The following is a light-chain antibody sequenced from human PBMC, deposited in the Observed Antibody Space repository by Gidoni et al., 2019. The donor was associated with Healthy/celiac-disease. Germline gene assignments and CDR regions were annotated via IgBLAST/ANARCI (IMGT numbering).Light chain of an antibody. V-gene: IGKV1-39*01. Sequence: IQMTQSPSSLSASVGDRVTITCRASQSISSYLNWYQQKPGKAPKLLIYAASSLQSGVPSRFSGSVSGTDFTLTISSLQPEDFATYYCQQSYSTPPYTFXXXTKLEIK. CDR1: QSISSY. CDR3: QQSYSTPPYT. J-gene: IGKJ2*01. CDR2: AAS.